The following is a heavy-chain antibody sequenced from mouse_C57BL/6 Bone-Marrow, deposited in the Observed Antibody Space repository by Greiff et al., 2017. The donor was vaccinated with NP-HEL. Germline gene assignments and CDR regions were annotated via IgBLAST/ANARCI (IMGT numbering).Heavy chain of an antibody. D-gene: IGHD2-2*01. V-gene: IGHV1-61*01. Sequence: QVQLQQPGAELVRPGSSVKLSCKASGYTFTSYWMDWVKQRPGQGLEWIGNIYPSDSETHYNQKFKDKATLTVDNSTSTAYIQRSRLTSEDSAVYNCARESYYGYDEGFWYFGVWGTGTTVTVSS. J-gene: IGHJ1*03. CDR3: ARESYYGYDEGFWYFGV. CDR2: IYPSDSET. CDR1: GYTFTSYW.